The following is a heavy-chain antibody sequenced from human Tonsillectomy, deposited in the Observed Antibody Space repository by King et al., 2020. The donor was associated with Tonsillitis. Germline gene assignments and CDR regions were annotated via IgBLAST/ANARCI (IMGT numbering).Heavy chain of an antibody. D-gene: IGHD3-22*01. J-gene: IGHJ4*02. Sequence: LQLQESGPGLVKPSETLSLTCTVSAGSISSSTYYWGWIRQPPGKGLEWIGSIYYSGSTYYNPSLKSRVTISVDTSKNQFSLKLSSVTAADTAVYYCARRVSDYYDSRGYSPWDYFDHWGQGTLVTVSS. CDR3: ARRVSDYYDSRGYSPWDYFDH. V-gene: IGHV4-39*01. CDR1: AGSISSSTYY. CDR2: IYYSGST.